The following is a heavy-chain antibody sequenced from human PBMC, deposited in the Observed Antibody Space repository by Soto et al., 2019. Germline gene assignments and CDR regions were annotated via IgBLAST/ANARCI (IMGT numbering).Heavy chain of an antibody. J-gene: IGHJ6*02. CDR3: SRSQGSSTSLEIYYYYYYGMDV. CDR2: IILISGTA. CDR1: GGTFSSYA. Sequence: QVQLVQSGAEVKKPGSSVKVSCKASGGTFSSYAISWVRQAPGQGLEWMGGIILISGTAHYAQKFQGRVTMTADESTSIAYMELSSLRSEDTAVYYCSRSQGSSTSLEIYYYYYYGMDVWGQGTTVTVSS. D-gene: IGHD2-2*01. V-gene: IGHV1-69*01.